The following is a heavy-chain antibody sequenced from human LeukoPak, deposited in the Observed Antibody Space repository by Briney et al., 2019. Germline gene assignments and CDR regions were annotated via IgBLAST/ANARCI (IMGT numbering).Heavy chain of an antibody. Sequence: GGSLRLSCAASGFTFSRYAMNWVRQAPGEGLEWVSYISTGGDNKFYADSLKGRFTISRDNAKNSLYLQMNSLRAEDTAVYYCARGGRLFDYWGQGTLVTVSS. V-gene: IGHV3-21*01. CDR3: ARGGRLFDY. CDR1: GFTFSRYA. CDR2: ISTGGDNK. J-gene: IGHJ4*02. D-gene: IGHD1-26*01.